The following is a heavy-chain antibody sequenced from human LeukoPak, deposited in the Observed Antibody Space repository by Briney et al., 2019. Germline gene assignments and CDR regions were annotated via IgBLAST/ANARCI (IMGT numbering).Heavy chain of an antibody. CDR3: ARDYYDSGSYGSDY. D-gene: IGHD3-10*01. CDR2: TFYRSKWYN. J-gene: IGHJ4*02. CDR1: GDSVSSNSAA. V-gene: IGHV6-1*01. Sequence: SQTLSLTCDISGDSVSSNSAAWNWIRQSPSRGLEWLGRTFYRSKWYNDYAVSVKSRITINPDTSKNQFSLQLNSVTPEDTAVYYCARDYYDSGSYGSDYWGQGTLVTVSS.